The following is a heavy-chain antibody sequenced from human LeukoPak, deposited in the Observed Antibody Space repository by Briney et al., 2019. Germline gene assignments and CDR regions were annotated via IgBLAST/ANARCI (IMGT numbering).Heavy chain of an antibody. Sequence: GGSLRLSCAASGFTFRSYAMSWVRQAPGKGLEWVSAISGSGGSTYYADSVKGRFTISRDNSKNTLYLQMNSLRAEDTAVYYCAKEEAVNTMVREMGWFDPWGQGTLVTVSS. J-gene: IGHJ5*02. CDR3: AKEEAVNTMVREMGWFDP. CDR2: ISGSGGST. D-gene: IGHD3-10*01. CDR1: GFTFRSYA. V-gene: IGHV3-23*01.